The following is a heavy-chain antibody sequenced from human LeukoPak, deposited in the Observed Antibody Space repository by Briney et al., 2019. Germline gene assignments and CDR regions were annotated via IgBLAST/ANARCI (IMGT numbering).Heavy chain of an antibody. Sequence: SETLSLTCTVSGGSISSYYWSWIRQPAGKGLEWIGRIYTSGSTNYNPSLKSRVTMSVDTSKNQFSLKLTSVTAADTAVYYCAATTYYDSSGYSYRTWGQGTLVTVSS. V-gene: IGHV4-4*07. CDR2: IYTSGST. J-gene: IGHJ5*02. CDR1: GGSISSYY. D-gene: IGHD3-22*01. CDR3: AATTYYDSSGYSYRT.